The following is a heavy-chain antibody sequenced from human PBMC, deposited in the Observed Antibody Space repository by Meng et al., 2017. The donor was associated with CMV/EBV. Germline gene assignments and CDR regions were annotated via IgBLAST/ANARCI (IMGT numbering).Heavy chain of an antibody. CDR2: ISSSGSTI. CDR1: GFTFSSDE. V-gene: IGHV3-48*03. D-gene: IGHD4-11*01. CDR3: ASYSNYGLYYYYGMDV. Sequence: LSLTCAAFGFTFSSDEMNWVRQAPGKGLEWVSYISSSGSTIYYADSVKGRFTISRDNAKNSLYLQMNSLRAEYTAVYYCASYSNYGLYYYYGMDVWGQGTTVTVSS. J-gene: IGHJ6*02.